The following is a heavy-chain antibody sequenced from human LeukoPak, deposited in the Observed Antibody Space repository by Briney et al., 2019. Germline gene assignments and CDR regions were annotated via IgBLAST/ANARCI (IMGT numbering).Heavy chain of an antibody. Sequence: PGGSLRLSCAASGFTFSTYWMHWVRQAPGKGLVWVSRIDGEGSVTKYTDSVKGRFTISRDNAKNTVYLQMNSLRAEDTAVYYSTTGGSYFFDYWGQGTLVTVSS. CDR2: IDGEGSVT. CDR1: GFTFSTYW. V-gene: IGHV3-74*01. CDR3: TTGGSYFFDY. J-gene: IGHJ4*02. D-gene: IGHD1-1*01.